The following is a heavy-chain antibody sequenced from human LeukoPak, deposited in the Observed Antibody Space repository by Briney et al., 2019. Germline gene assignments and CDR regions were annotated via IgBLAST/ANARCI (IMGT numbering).Heavy chain of an antibody. D-gene: IGHD1-26*01. CDR2: IISHGGST. J-gene: IGHJ6*02. Sequence: GGSLRLSCAASGFIFSGYTMHWVRQAPGKGLEYVSAIISHGGSTYYANSVQGRFTISRDNSKNTLYLQVGSLRAEDMAVYYCARVMQGATESNYYYYAMDVWGQGTTVTVSS. V-gene: IGHV3-64*01. CDR3: ARVMQGATESNYYYYAMDV. CDR1: GFIFSGYT.